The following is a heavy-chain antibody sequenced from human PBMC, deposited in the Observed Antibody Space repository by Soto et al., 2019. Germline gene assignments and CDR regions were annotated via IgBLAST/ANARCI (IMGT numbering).Heavy chain of an antibody. J-gene: IGHJ4*02. CDR3: APQAFDY. CDR1: GFTFSDYG. CDR2: VWLDGSNK. V-gene: IGHV3-30*02. Sequence: GGSLRLSCAASGFTFSDYGMHWVRQAPGKGLEWVAFVWLDGSNKYYADSVRDRFTISRVNSKNTLYLQMNSLRAEDTAVYHCAPQAFDYWGQGTLVTVSS.